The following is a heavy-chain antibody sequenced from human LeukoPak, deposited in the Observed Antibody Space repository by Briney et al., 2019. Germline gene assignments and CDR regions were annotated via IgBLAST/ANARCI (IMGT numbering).Heavy chain of an antibody. D-gene: IGHD4-17*01. CDR1: GFTFNSYW. CDR2: IKSDGSEK. V-gene: IGHV3-7*04. CDR3: ARARYGDFY. J-gene: IGHJ4*02. Sequence: GGSLRLSCAASGFTFNSYWMSWVRQAPGKGLEWVANIKSDGSEKYYVGSVKGRFTVSRDNAKNSLYLQMNSLRAEDTAVYYCARARYGDFYWGQGTLVTVSS.